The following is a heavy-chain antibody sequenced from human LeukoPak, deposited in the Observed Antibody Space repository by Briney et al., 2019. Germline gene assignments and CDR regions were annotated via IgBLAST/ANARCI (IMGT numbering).Heavy chain of an antibody. J-gene: IGHJ4*02. CDR3: SAALYSGGWHYFDY. CDR1: GFTFSTFS. CDR2: MSYSGGST. Sequence: GGSLRLSCAASGFTFSTFSMNWVRQAPGKGLEWFSSMSYSGGSTYYADSVKGRFTISRDNAKSTLYLQMNSLRAEDTAVYYCSAALYSGGWHYFDYWGQGILVTVSS. D-gene: IGHD2-15*01. V-gene: IGHV3-21*01.